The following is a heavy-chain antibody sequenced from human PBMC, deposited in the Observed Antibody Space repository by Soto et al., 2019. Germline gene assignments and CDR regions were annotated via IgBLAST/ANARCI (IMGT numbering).Heavy chain of an antibody. D-gene: IGHD3-3*01. J-gene: IGHJ6*02. CDR2: FDPEDGET. CDR1: GYTLTELS. Sequence: VASVKLSCKVSGYTLTELSMHWVRQAPGKGLEWMGGFDPEDGETIYAQKFQGRVTMTEDTSTDTAYMELSSLRSEDTAVYYCATEAAGRFGMDVWGQGTTVTVSS. V-gene: IGHV1-24*01. CDR3: ATEAAGRFGMDV.